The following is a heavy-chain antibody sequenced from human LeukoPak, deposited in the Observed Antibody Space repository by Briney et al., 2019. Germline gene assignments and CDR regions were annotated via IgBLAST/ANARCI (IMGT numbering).Heavy chain of an antibody. CDR3: ARWAESNDY. J-gene: IGHJ4*02. Sequence: GGSLRLSCAASGLSFSNFWMSWVRQAPGKGLEWVANIKEDGSEKYYVDSVKGRFTISRDNAKNSLYLQMDGLRAEDTAVYYCARWAESNDYWGQGTLVTVSS. CDR2: IKEDGSEK. CDR1: GLSFSNFW. V-gene: IGHV3-7*05.